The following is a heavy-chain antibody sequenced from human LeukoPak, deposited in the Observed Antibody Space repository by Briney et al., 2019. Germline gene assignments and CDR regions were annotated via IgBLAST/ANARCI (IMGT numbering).Heavy chain of an antibody. V-gene: IGHV3-48*01. CDR1: GFTFSSYS. J-gene: IGHJ4*02. D-gene: IGHD3-3*01. CDR3: ARSGRAATIFGVVIIPEIFDY. Sequence: PGGSLRLSCAASGFTFSSYSMNWVRQAPGKGLEWVSYISSSSSTIYYADSVKGRFTISRDNAKNSLNLQMNSLRAEDTAVYYCARSGRAATIFGVVIIPEIFDYWGQGTLVTVSS. CDR2: ISSSSSTI.